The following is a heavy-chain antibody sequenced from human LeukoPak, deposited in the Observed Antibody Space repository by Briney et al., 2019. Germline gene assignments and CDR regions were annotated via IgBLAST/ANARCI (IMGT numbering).Heavy chain of an antibody. CDR1: GFTFSSYA. J-gene: IGHJ3*02. D-gene: IGHD3-22*01. CDR2: ISGSGGST. V-gene: IGHV3-23*01. Sequence: GGSLRLSCAASGFTFSSYAMSWVRQAPGKGLEWVSAISGSGGSTYYADSVKGRFTIYRDSSKNTLYLKMNSVGAEDTAVYYCAKYGSGYFDDAFDIWGQGTMVTVSS. CDR3: AKYGSGYFDDAFDI.